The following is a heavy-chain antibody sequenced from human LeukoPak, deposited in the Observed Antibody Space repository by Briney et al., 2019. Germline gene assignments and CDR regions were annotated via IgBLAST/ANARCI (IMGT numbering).Heavy chain of an antibody. J-gene: IGHJ1*01. D-gene: IGHD3-22*01. Sequence: TSETLSLTCTVPGGSIRTYYWSWIRQPAGKALEWIGRIHTSGSTDYNPSLESRVSMSVDTSKNQFSLKLRSVTAADTAVYYCARRRYYDSTGYLDWGQGTLVTVSS. CDR3: ARRRYYDSTGYLD. CDR1: GGSIRTYY. CDR2: IHTSGST. V-gene: IGHV4-4*07.